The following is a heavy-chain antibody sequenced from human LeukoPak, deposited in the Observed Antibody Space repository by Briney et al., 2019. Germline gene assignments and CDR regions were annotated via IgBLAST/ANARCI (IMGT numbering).Heavy chain of an antibody. CDR3: ARVLGDFQRWFDP. Sequence: GGSLRLSCAASGFTFSSYWMHWVRQAPGKGLVWVSRINSDGSSTSYADSVKGRFTISRDNAKNSLYLQMNSLRAEDTAVYYCARVLGDFQRWFDPWGQGTLVTVSS. J-gene: IGHJ5*02. CDR1: GFTFSSYW. CDR2: INSDGSST. D-gene: IGHD4-17*01. V-gene: IGHV3-74*01.